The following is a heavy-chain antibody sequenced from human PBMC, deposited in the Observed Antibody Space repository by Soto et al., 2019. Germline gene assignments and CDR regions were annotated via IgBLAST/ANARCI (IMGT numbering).Heavy chain of an antibody. CDR3: ASPGTTGYYYYGMDV. Sequence: QVQLVQSGAEVKKPGSSVKVSCKASGGTFSSYAISWVRQAPGQGLEWMGGIIPIFGTANYAQKFQGRVTITADKSTSTAYRELSSLRSEDTDVYYCASPGTTGYYYYGMDVWGQGTTGTVSS. V-gene: IGHV1-69*06. D-gene: IGHD1-7*01. CDR2: IIPIFGTA. CDR1: GGTFSSYA. J-gene: IGHJ6*02.